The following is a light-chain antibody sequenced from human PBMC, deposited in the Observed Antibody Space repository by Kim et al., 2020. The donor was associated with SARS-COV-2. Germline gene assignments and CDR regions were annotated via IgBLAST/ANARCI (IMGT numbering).Light chain of an antibody. V-gene: IGKV4-1*01. J-gene: IGKJ3*01. CDR2: WAS. CDR3: QQYYSTPFT. CDR1: QSVLYSSNNKNY. Sequence: IGMTQSPDSLAVSLGERATINCKSSQSVLYSSNNKNYLAWYQQKPGQPPKLLIYWASTRESGVPDRFSGSGSGTDFTLTISSLQAEDVAVYYCQQYYSTPFTFGPGTKVDIK.